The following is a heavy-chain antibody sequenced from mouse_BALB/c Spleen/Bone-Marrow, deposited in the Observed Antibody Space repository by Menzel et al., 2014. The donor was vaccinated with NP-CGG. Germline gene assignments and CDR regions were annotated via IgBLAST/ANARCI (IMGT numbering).Heavy chain of an antibody. CDR2: IDPANGNT. J-gene: IGHJ1*01. D-gene: IGHD2-14*01. CDR3: ASYRYAWYFDV. CDR1: GFNIKDTY. V-gene: IGHV14-3*02. Sequence: VQLQQPGAELVKPGASVKLSCTASGFNIKDTYMHWVKQRPEQGLEWIGRIDPANGNTKYDPKFQGKATITADTSSNTAYLQLSSLTSEDTAVYYCASYRYAWYFDVWGAGTMVTVSS.